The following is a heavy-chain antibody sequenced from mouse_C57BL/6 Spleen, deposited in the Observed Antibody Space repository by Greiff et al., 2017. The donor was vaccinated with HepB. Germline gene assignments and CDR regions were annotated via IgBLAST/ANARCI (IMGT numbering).Heavy chain of an antibody. CDR3: VRQLLPSCYFHL. J-gene: IGHJ1*01. Sequence: EVKLVESGGGLVQPKGSLKLSCAAPGFSFNTYAMNWVRQAPGKGLEWVARIRSKSNNYATYYADSVKDRFTISRDDSESMLYLQMNNLKTEVTAIYYCVRQLLPSCYFHLWGAGTPVTVSS. V-gene: IGHV10-1*01. CDR1: GFSFNTYA. CDR2: IRSKSNNYAT.